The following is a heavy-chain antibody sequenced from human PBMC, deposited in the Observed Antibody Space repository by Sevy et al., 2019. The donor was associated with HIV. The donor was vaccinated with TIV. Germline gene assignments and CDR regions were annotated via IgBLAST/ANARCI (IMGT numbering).Heavy chain of an antibody. CDR1: GITFSSHA. D-gene: IGHD4-17*01. Sequence: GESLKISCAASGITFSSHAMHWVRQAPGKGLEWVKIISYDGSNKYYADSVKGRFTISRDNSKNTLYLQMNSLGAEDTAVYYCARADYGDYSGEFDYWGQGTLVTVSS. J-gene: IGHJ4*02. CDR2: ISYDGSNK. CDR3: ARADYGDYSGEFDY. V-gene: IGHV3-30-3*01.